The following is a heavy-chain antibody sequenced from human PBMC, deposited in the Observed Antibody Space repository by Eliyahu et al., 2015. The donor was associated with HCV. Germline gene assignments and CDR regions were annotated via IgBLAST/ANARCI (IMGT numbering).Heavy chain of an antibody. CDR1: GFTFSSYG. D-gene: IGHD3-22*01. CDR2: IWYDGSNK. Sequence: QVQLVESGGGVVQPGRSLRLSCTASGFTFSSYGXHWVRQAPGKGREWVGVIWYDGSNKYYADSVKGRFTISRDNSKNTLYLQMNSLRAEDTAVYYCARGGTYYYDSSGYYDYYGMDVWGQGTTVTVSS. V-gene: IGHV3-33*01. J-gene: IGHJ6*02. CDR3: ARGGTYYYDSSGYYDYYGMDV.